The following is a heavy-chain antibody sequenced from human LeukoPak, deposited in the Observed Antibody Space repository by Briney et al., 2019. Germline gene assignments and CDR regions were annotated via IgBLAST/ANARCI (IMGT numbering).Heavy chain of an antibody. Sequence: SETLSLTCTVSGGSISSGGYYWSWIRQHPGKGLEWTGYIYYSGSTYYNPSLKSRVTISVDTSKNQFSLKQSSVTAADTAVYYCARGPRYYDILTGYSNWFDPWGQGTLVTVSS. CDR3: ARGPRYYDILTGYSNWFDP. V-gene: IGHV4-31*03. CDR2: IYYSGST. CDR1: GGSISSGGYY. J-gene: IGHJ5*02. D-gene: IGHD3-9*01.